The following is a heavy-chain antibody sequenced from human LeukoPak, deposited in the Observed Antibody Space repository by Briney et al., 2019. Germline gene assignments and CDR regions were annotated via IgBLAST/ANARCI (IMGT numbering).Heavy chain of an antibody. CDR1: GFTFSDYY. CDR3: ARGPPYYDILTGHLSAFDI. J-gene: IGHJ3*02. V-gene: IGHV3-11*04. CDR2: ISSSGSTI. Sequence: PGGSLRLSCAASGFTFSDYYMSWIRQAPGKGLEWVSYISSSGSTIYYADSVKGRFTISRDNAKNSPYLQMNSLRAEDTAVYYCARGPPYYDILTGHLSAFDIWGQGTMVTVSS. D-gene: IGHD3-9*01.